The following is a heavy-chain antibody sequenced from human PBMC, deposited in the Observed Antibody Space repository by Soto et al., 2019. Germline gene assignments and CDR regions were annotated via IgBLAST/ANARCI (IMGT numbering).Heavy chain of an antibody. CDR2: IYPGDSDT. D-gene: IGHD6-6*01. Sequence: GESLKISCKGSGYSFTSYWIGWVRQMPGKGLEWMGIIYPGDSDTRYSPSFQGQVTISADKSISTAYLQWSSLKASDTAMYYWAILGAGNGGSSRYYYYGMAVWGKGTTVPVS. V-gene: IGHV5-51*01. CDR1: GYSFTSYW. J-gene: IGHJ6*04. CDR3: AILGAGNGGSSRYYYYGMAV.